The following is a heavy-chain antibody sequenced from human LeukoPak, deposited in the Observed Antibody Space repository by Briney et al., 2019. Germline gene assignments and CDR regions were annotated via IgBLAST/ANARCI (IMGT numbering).Heavy chain of an antibody. V-gene: IGHV4-34*01. D-gene: IGHD6-19*01. CDR2: INHSGST. J-gene: IGHJ4*02. Sequence: SETLSLTCAVYGGSFSGYYWSWIRQPPGKGLEWIGEINHSGSTNYNPSLKSRVTISVDTSKNQFSLKLSSVTAADTAVYYCASKRWLAPHFDYWGQGTLVTVSS. CDR3: ASKRWLAPHFDY. CDR1: GGSFSGYY.